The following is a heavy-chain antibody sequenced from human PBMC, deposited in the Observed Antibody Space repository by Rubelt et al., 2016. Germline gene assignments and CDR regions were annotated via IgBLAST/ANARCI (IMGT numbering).Heavy chain of an antibody. D-gene: IGHD3-16*01. Sequence: VQLQQWGAGLLKPSETPSLTCAVYGGSFSGYYWSWIRQPPGKGLEWIGEINHSGRTNYNPSLKSRVTISVDTSKNQFSLKLSSVTAADTAVYYCARDLGGANDYWGQGTLVTVSS. CDR1: GGSFSGYY. CDR2: INHSGRT. V-gene: IGHV4-34*01. CDR3: ARDLGGANDY. J-gene: IGHJ4*02.